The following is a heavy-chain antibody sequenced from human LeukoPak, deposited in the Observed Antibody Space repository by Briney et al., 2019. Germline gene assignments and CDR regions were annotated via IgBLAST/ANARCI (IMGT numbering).Heavy chain of an antibody. J-gene: IGHJ6*03. CDR1: GGSISSYY. CDR2: IYYSGST. D-gene: IGHD3-3*01. Sequence: SETLSLTCTVSGGSISSYYWNWIRQPPGKGLEWIGYIYYSGSTNYNPSLKSRVTISVDTSKNQFSLKLSSVTAADTAEYYCARTYDFWSGYNPYYYYYMDVWGKGTTVTVS. CDR3: ARTYDFWSGYNPYYYYYMDV. V-gene: IGHV4-59*01.